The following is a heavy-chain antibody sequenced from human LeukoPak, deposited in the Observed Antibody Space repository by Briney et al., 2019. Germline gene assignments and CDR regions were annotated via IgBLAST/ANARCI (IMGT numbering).Heavy chain of an antibody. D-gene: IGHD6-6*01. J-gene: IGHJ4*02. CDR2: IYYSGST. V-gene: IGHV4-59*01. CDR3: AREDRGYSSSQNFDY. CDR1: GGSISSYY. Sequence: SETLSLTCTVSGGSISSYYWSWIRQPPGKGLEWIGYIYYSGSTNYNPSLKSRVTISVDTSKNQFSLKLSSVTAADTAVYYCAREDRGYSSSQNFDYWGQGTLVTVSS.